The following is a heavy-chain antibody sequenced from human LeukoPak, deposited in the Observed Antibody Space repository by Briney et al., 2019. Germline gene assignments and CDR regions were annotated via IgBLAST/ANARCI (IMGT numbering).Heavy chain of an antibody. CDR2: IYYSGST. Sequence: PSETLSLTCAVSGGSISSGAYSWSWIRQPPGKGLEWIGYIYYSGSTSYNPSLKSRVTISLDTSKNQFSLKLSSVTAADTAVYYCARVDYYDSSGPLDYWGQGTLVTVSS. CDR1: GGSISSGAYS. J-gene: IGHJ4*02. D-gene: IGHD3-22*01. CDR3: ARVDYYDSSGPLDY. V-gene: IGHV4-30-4*07.